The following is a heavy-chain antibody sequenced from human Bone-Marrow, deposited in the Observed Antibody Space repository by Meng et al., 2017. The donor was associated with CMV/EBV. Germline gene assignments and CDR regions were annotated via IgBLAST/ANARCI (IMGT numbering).Heavy chain of an antibody. J-gene: IGHJ4*02. CDR3: AKSGVAILNY. V-gene: IGHV3-30*02. CDR2: IRYDGSNK. Sequence: GESLKISCAASGFTFSSYGMHWVRQVPGKGLEWVAFIRYDGSNKYYADSVKGRFTISRDNSKNTLYLQMNSLRAEDTAVYYCAKSGVAILNYWGQGKLVTVSS. CDR1: GFTFSSYG. D-gene: IGHD2-21*01.